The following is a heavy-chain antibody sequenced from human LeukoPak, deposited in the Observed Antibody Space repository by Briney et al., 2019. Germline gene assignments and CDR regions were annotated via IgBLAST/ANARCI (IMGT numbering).Heavy chain of an antibody. D-gene: IGHD3-22*01. CDR3: AKEPHYYYDSSGYYDY. J-gene: IGHJ4*02. V-gene: IGHV3-30*18. Sequence: QPGGSLRLSCEASGFTFSSYSIHWVRQAPGKGLEWVAVISYDGSNKYYADSVKGRFTISRDNSKNTLYLQMNSLRAEDTAVYYCAKEPHYYYDSSGYYDYWGQGTPVTVSS. CDR2: ISYDGSNK. CDR1: GFTFSSYS.